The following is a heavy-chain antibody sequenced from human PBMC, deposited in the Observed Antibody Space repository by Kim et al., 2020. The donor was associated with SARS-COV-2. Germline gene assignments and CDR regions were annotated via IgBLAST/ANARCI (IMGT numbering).Heavy chain of an antibody. J-gene: IGHJ3*02. CDR3: AKLDYPSSNAFDI. D-gene: IGHD4-17*01. CDR1: GFTFSSYG. Sequence: GGSLRLSCAASGFTFSSYGMHWVRQAPGKGLEWVAVISYDGSNKYYADSVKGRFTISRDNSKNTLYLQMNSLRAEDTAVYYCAKLDYPSSNAFDIWGQGTMVTVSS. CDR2: ISYDGSNK. V-gene: IGHV3-30*18.